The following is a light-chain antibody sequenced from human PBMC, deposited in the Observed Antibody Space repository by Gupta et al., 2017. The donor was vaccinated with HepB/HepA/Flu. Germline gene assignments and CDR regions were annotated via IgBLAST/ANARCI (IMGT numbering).Light chain of an antibody. J-gene: IGKJ4*01. V-gene: IGKV3-15*01. CDR1: QNVYNS. Sequence: VMTQSPATLSLSPGERATLSCRASQNVYNSLAWYQQKPGQAPRLLIYGTSTRATGIPARFSGDGSGTEFTLSISSLQSEDSAIYYCQQYNNWPPLTSGGGTRVEI. CDR3: QQYNNWPPLT. CDR2: GTS.